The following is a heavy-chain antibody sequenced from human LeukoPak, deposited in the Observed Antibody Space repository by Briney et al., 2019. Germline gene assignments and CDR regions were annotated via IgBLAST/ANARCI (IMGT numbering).Heavy chain of an antibody. Sequence: GGSLRLSCAASGFTFSSYAMHWVRQAPGKGPEYVSAISSNGGSTYYANSVKGRFTISRDNSKNTLYLQMGSLRAEDMAVYYCARVAIAAARSGWFDPWGQGTLVTVSS. CDR2: ISSNGGST. D-gene: IGHD6-13*01. CDR3: ARVAIAAARSGWFDP. V-gene: IGHV3-64*01. CDR1: GFTFSSYA. J-gene: IGHJ5*02.